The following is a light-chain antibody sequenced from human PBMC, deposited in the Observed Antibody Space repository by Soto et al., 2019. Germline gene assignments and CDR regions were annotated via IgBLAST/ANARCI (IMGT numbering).Light chain of an antibody. CDR3: NSYTSDNRDYV. V-gene: IGLV2-14*01. CDR2: EVS. CDR1: GSDVGAYTS. Sequence: SVLTQPASVSGSPGQSITISCTGSGSDVGAYTSVSWYQQHPGNAPKLMIYEVSNRPSGVSRRFSGSKSGNTASLTISGLQAEDEAHYYCNSYTSDNRDYVFGTGTKVTVL. J-gene: IGLJ1*01.